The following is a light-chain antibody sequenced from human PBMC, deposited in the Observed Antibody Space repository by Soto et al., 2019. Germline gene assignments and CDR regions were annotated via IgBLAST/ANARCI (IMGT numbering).Light chain of an antibody. J-gene: IGKJ4*01. CDR2: GAS. V-gene: IGKV3-20*01. CDR1: QSVYKNF. CDR3: QQYGSSPPP. Sequence: EIVLTQSPGTLSLSPGERATLSCRASQSVYKNFLAWYQQKPGQAPRLLINGASNRATGIPDRFSGSGSGTDFSLTIDRLEPEDFAVYFSQQYGSSPPPFGGGTKVAIK.